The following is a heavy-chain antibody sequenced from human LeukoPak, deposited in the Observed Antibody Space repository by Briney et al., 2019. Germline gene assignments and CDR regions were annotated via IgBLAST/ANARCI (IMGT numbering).Heavy chain of an antibody. D-gene: IGHD2-2*01. CDR3: ARAQFTMRFYYGMDV. V-gene: IGHV3-30-3*01. J-gene: IGHJ6*02. CDR2: ISYDGSNK. CDR1: GFTFSSYA. Sequence: GRSLRLSCAASGFTFSSYAMHWVRQAPGKGLEWVAVISYDGSNKYYADSVKGRFTISRDNSKNTLYPQMNSLRAEDTAVYYCARAQFTMRFYYGMDVWGQGTTVTVSS.